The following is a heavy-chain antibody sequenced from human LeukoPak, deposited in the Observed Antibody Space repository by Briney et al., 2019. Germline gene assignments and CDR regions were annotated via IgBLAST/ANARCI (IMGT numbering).Heavy chain of an antibody. CDR2: IKQDGSQK. CDR1: GFTFSNAW. Sequence: GGSLRLSCAASGFTFSNAWMNWVRQAPGKGLEWVANIKQDGSQKNYVDSVKGRFTISRDNAKNSLYLQMNSLRAEDTAVYYCARVKDVNDDIMFHHWGQGTLVTVSS. V-gene: IGHV3-7*01. J-gene: IGHJ1*01. D-gene: IGHD3-9*01. CDR3: ARVKDVNDDIMFHH.